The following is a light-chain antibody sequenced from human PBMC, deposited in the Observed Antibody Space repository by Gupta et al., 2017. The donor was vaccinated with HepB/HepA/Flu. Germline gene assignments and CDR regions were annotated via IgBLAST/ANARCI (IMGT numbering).Light chain of an antibody. V-gene: IGKV1-13*02. CDR3: HQLNSYPFT. J-gene: IGKJ4*01. Sequence: AIQLTQSPSSLSASVGDRVTITRRASQGISSALDWYQQKPGKVPKLLIYDASSGESAVPSRFSGSGSVTDFTLTISSLQPEDLATYYCHQLNSYPFTFGGGTKVEI. CDR1: QGISSA. CDR2: DAS.